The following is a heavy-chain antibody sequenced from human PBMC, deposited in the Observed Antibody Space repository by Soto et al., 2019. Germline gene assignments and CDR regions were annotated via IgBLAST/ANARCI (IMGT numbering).Heavy chain of an antibody. CDR1: GFTFSSYG. V-gene: IGHV3-33*01. CDR3: ARDGAGYSGYDSSYYFDY. CDR2: IWYDGSNK. J-gene: IGHJ4*02. Sequence: GSLRLSCAASGFTFSSYGMHWVRQAPGKGLEWVAVIWYDGSNKYYADSVKGRFTISRDNPKNTLYLQMNSLRAEDTAVYYCARDGAGYSGYDSSYYFDYRGQGTLGT. D-gene: IGHD5-12*01.